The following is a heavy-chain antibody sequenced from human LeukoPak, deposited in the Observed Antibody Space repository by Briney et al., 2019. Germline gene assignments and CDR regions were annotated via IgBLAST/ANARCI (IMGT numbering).Heavy chain of an antibody. V-gene: IGHV1-18*01. CDR1: GYTFTSYG. CDR2: ISAYNGNT. Sequence: ASVKVSCKASGYTFTSYGISRVRQAPGQGLEWMGWISAYNGNTNYAQKLQGRVTMTTDTSTSTAYMELRSLRSDDTAVYYCARAPSDIVVVPAAKLSDYGMDVWGQGTTVTVSS. CDR3: ARAPSDIVVVPAAKLSDYGMDV. D-gene: IGHD2-2*01. J-gene: IGHJ6*02.